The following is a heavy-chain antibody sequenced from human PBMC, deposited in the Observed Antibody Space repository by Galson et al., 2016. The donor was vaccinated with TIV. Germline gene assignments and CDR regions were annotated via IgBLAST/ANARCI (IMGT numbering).Heavy chain of an antibody. CDR1: GFTFSNYW. Sequence: SLRLSCAASGFTFSNYWMHWVRQAPGKGLVWVSRIKMDGSTTNYADSVKGRFTISRDNAKNTLYLQMNNLRAEDTAVDYCARRRYSGTYLEDDWGQGTLVTVSS. J-gene: IGHJ4*02. CDR3: ARRRYSGTYLEDD. D-gene: IGHD1-26*01. CDR2: IKMDGSTT. V-gene: IGHV3-74*01.